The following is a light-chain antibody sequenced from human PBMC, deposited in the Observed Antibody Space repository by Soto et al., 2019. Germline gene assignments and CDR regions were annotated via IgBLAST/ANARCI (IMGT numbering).Light chain of an antibody. Sequence: EIVLTQSPGTLSLSPGERTNISCRAIQSVSSSSLAWNQQKPGQAPRLLIYSTSSRATGIPDRFSGSGSGTDFTLTISRLEPEDFAVYYCQQYGSSSITFGQGTRLEIK. CDR1: QSVSSSS. V-gene: IGKV3-20*01. J-gene: IGKJ5*01. CDR3: QQYGSSSIT. CDR2: STS.